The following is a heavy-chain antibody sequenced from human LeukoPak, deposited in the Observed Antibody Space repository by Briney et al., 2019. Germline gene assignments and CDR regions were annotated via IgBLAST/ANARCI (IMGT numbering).Heavy chain of an antibody. J-gene: IGHJ4*02. V-gene: IGHV3-48*04. CDR1: GFTFSSYA. CDR2: ISSSGSTI. CDR3: ARGVPAAMYYFDY. Sequence: GGSLRLSCAASGFTFSSYAMSWVRQAPGKGLEWVSYISSSGSTIYYADSVKGRFTISRDNAKNSLYLQMNSLRAEDTAVYYCARGVPAAMYYFDYWGQGTLVTVSS. D-gene: IGHD2-2*01.